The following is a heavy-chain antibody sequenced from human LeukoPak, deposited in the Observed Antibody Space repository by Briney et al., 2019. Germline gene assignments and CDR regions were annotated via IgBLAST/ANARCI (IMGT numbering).Heavy chain of an antibody. V-gene: IGHV3-30*03. J-gene: IGHJ4*02. D-gene: IGHD2-15*01. Sequence: GGSLRLSCAASGFTFSSYGMHWVRQAPGKGLEWVAVISYDGSNKYYADSVKGRFTISRDNAKNSLYLQMNSLRAEDTALYFCARGYHELYFFDYWGQGALVTVSS. CDR1: GFTFSSYG. CDR3: ARGYHELYFFDY. CDR2: ISYDGSNK.